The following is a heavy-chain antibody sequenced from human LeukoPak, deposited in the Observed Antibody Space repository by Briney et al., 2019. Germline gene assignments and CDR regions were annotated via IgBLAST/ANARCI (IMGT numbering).Heavy chain of an antibody. Sequence: GGSLRLSCAASGFTFSSYGMHWVRQAPGKGLEWVAFIRYDGSNKCYADSVKGRFTISRDNSKNTLYLQMNSLRAEDTAVYCCANIRTYYYYMDVWGKGTTVTISS. CDR1: GFTFSSYG. J-gene: IGHJ6*03. CDR3: ANIRTYYYYMDV. CDR2: IRYDGSNK. D-gene: IGHD1-14*01. V-gene: IGHV3-30*02.